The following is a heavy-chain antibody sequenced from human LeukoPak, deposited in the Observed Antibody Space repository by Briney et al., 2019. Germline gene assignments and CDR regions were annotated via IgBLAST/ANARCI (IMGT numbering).Heavy chain of an antibody. CDR1: GGSFSGYY. CDR3: ARGVRGYYDSSGSRPFDY. D-gene: IGHD3-22*01. Sequence: SETLSLTCAVYGGSFSGYYWSWIRQPPGKGLEWIGEINHSGSTNYNPSLKSRVTISVDTSKNQFSLKLSSVTAADTAVYYCARGVRGYYDSSGSRPFDYRGQGTLVTVSS. J-gene: IGHJ4*02. CDR2: INHSGST. V-gene: IGHV4-34*01.